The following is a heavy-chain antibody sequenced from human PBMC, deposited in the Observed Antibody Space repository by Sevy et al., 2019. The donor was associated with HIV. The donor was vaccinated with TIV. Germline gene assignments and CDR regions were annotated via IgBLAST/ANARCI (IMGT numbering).Heavy chain of an antibody. CDR3: ARSRSAGYCSSTSCYRTFRWFDP. V-gene: IGHV4-31*03. D-gene: IGHD2-2*01. CDR2: IYYSGST. Sequence: SETLSLTCTVSGGSISSGGYYWSWIRQHPGKGLEWIGYIYYSGSTYYHPSLKSRVTISVDTSKNQFSLKLSSVTAADTAVYYCARSRSAGYCSSTSCYRTFRWFDPWGQGTLVTVSS. CDR1: GGSISSGGYY. J-gene: IGHJ5*02.